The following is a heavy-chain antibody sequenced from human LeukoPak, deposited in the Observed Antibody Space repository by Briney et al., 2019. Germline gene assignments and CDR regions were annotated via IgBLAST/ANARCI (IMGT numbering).Heavy chain of an antibody. CDR1: GFTFSSYG. CDR2: ISYDGSNK. J-gene: IGHJ4*02. CDR3: AKGGNTYYFDY. V-gene: IGHV3-30*18. Sequence: GVSLRLSCAASGFTFSSYGMHWVRQAPGKGLEWVAVISYDGSNKYYGDSVKGRFTISRDNSKNTLYLQMNSLRAKDTAVYYCAKGGNTYYFDYWGQGTLVTVSS. D-gene: IGHD5-18*01.